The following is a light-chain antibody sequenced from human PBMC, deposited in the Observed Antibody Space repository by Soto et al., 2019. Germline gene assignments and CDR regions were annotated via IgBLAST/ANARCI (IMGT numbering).Light chain of an antibody. J-gene: IGKJ1*01. V-gene: IGKV3-20*01. CDR1: QSVTSNY. CDR3: LWYGT. CDR2: GAS. Sequence: EIVLTQSPGTLSLSPGERATLSCRASQSVTSNYLAWFQQKRGQAPRLLIYGASRRATGIPDRFSGSGSGTDFTPSISRLEPEDFAMYYCLWYGTFGQGTKVEIK.